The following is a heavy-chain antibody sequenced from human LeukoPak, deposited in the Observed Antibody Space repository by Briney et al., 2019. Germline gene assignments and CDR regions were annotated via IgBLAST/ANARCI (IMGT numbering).Heavy chain of an antibody. CDR3: ARDSRIMVRGASYYYYMDV. J-gene: IGHJ6*03. Sequence: TLSLTCTVSGGSISSTNYYWSWIRQPAGKGLEWIGRIYTSGSTNYNPSLKSRVTMSVDTSKNQFFLKLSSVTAADTAVYYCARDSRIMVRGASYYYYMDVWGKGTTVTISS. CDR2: IYTSGST. V-gene: IGHV4-61*02. D-gene: IGHD3-10*01. CDR1: GGSISSTNYY.